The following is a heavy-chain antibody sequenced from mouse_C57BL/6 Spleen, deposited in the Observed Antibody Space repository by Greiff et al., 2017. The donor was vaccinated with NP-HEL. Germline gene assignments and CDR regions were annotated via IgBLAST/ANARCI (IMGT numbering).Heavy chain of an antibody. CDR1: GYAFSSYW. V-gene: IGHV1-80*01. CDR3: AREGGNRYYFDY. D-gene: IGHD1-1*02. CDR2: IYPGDGDT. J-gene: IGHJ2*01. Sequence: VQLQESGAELVKPGASVKISCKASGYAFSSYWMNWVKQRPGKGLEWIGQIYPGDGDTNYNGKFKGKATLTADKSSSTAYMQLSSLTSEDSAVYFCAREGGNRYYFDYWGQGTTLTVSS.